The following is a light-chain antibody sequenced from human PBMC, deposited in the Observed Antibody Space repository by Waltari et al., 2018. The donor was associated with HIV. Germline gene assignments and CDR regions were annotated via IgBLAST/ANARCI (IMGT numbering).Light chain of an antibody. J-gene: IGLJ3*02. Sequence: QSALTQPRSVSGSLGQSVTISCTGTSNNVGGYDYVSWYQEHPGRAPKLIIYDVSKRPSGVPDRFSGSKSGNTASLTISGLQAEDETDYYCCSYAGTFWVFGGGTKVTVL. CDR1: SNNVGGYDY. CDR3: CSYAGTFWV. CDR2: DVS. V-gene: IGLV2-11*01.